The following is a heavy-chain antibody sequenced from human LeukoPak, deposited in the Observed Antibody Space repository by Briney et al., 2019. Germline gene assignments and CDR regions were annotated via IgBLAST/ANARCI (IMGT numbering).Heavy chain of an antibody. Sequence: KPGGSLRLSCAASGFSFSDYYMDWVRQAPGKGLEWVSSISSSSSYIYYADSVKGRFTISRDNAKNSLYLQMNSLRAEDTAVYYCARDRGLRFLEWLFGYWGQGTPVTVSS. D-gene: IGHD3-3*01. J-gene: IGHJ4*02. CDR2: ISSSSSYI. CDR3: ARDRGLRFLEWLFGY. V-gene: IGHV3-21*01. CDR1: GFSFSDYY.